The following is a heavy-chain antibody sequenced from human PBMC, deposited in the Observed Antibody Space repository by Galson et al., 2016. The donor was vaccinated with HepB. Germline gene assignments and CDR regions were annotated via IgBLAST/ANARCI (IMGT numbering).Heavy chain of an antibody. J-gene: IGHJ3*01. D-gene: IGHD6-13*01. CDR3: ATGESSSVGDVFDV. V-gene: IGHV1-24*01. CDR2: FDAEEGEI. Sequence: AVKVSCKVSGHTLTELSLHWVRQAPGKGLEWMGGFDAEEGEIIYSQNFQARVTMTEDTSTDTAYMEVSSLRSDDAAVYYCATGESSSVGDVFDVWGQGTMVIVSS. CDR1: GHTLTELS.